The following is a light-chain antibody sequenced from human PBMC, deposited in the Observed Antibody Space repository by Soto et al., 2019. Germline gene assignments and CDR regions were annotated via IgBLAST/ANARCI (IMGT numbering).Light chain of an antibody. Sequence: QTVVTQPPSVSGAPGQRVTISCTGSSSNIGAGYDVHWYHQLPGTAPKLLIYGNSNRPSGIPDRFSGSKSGTSASLAITGLQAEDEADYYCQSYDSSLRGSIFGAGTKLTVL. V-gene: IGLV1-40*01. J-gene: IGLJ2*01. CDR3: QSYDSSLRGSI. CDR2: GNS. CDR1: SSNIGAGYD.